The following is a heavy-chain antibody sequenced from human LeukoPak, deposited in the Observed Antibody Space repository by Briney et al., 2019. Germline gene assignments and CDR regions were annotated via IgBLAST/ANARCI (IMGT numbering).Heavy chain of an antibody. V-gene: IGHV3-7*01. Sequence: GGSLRLSCAASGFTFSSYWMSRVRQAPGKGLEWVANIKQDGSEKYYVDSVKGRFTISRDNAKNSLYLQMNSLRAEDTAVYYCATPYYGSGSYLPLAYWGQETLVTVSS. CDR1: GFTFSSYW. D-gene: IGHD3-10*01. J-gene: IGHJ4*02. CDR2: IKQDGSEK. CDR3: ATPYYGSGSYLPLAY.